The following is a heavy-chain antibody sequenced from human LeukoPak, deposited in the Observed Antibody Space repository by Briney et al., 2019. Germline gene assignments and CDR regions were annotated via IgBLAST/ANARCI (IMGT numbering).Heavy chain of an antibody. Sequence: SQTLSLTCAISGDSVSSNSAAWNWIRQSPSRGLEWLGRTYYRSKWYNDYAVSVKSRRTINPDTSKNQFSLQLNSVTPEDTAVYYCARDHDIAVAGSLDYWGQGTLVTVSS. J-gene: IGHJ4*02. CDR1: GDSVSSNSAA. D-gene: IGHD6-19*01. CDR2: TYYRSKWYN. V-gene: IGHV6-1*01. CDR3: ARDHDIAVAGSLDY.